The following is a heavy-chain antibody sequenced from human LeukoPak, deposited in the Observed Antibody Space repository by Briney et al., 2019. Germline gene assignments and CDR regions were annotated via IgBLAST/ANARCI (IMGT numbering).Heavy chain of an antibody. CDR1: GFTFSSYA. J-gene: IGHJ4*02. Sequence: GGSLRLSCAASGFTFSSYAMSWVRQAPGKGLEWVSAISSSSSTIYYADSVKGRFTISRDNAKNSLYLQMNSLRAEDTVVYYCARDGRLVIRPPFDYWGQGTLVTVSS. CDR3: ARDGRLVIRPPFDY. D-gene: IGHD3-9*01. CDR2: ISSSSSTI. V-gene: IGHV3-48*04.